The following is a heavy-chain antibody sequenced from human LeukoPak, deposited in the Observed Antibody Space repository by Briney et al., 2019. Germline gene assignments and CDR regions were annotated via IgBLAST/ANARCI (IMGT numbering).Heavy chain of an antibody. Sequence: PGGSLRLSCAASGVAFSSYGMLWVRQAPGKGLEWVSFMRFDGSNTYSADSVKGRFTISRDISKKTLYLQMHSLRTEDTAMYYCAKMGAARPSTLYYSYYYMDVWGKGTTVTVSS. D-gene: IGHD6-6*01. CDR2: MRFDGSNT. CDR1: GVAFSSYG. CDR3: AKMGAARPSTLYYSYYYMDV. J-gene: IGHJ6*03. V-gene: IGHV3-30*02.